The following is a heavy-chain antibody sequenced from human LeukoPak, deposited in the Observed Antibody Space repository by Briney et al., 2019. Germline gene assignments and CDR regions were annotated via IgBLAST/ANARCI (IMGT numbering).Heavy chain of an antibody. J-gene: IGHJ4*02. CDR3: ARNPQHYDILTGYLIRGSPYDY. D-gene: IGHD3-9*01. V-gene: IGHV4-39*01. Sequence: PSKTLSLTCTVSGGSISSSSYYWGWIRQPPGKGLEWIGSIYYSGSTYYNPSLKSRVTISVDTSKNQFSLKLSSVTAADTAVYYCARNPQHYDILTGYLIRGSPYDYWGQGTLVTVSS. CDR2: IYYSGST. CDR1: GGSISSSSYY.